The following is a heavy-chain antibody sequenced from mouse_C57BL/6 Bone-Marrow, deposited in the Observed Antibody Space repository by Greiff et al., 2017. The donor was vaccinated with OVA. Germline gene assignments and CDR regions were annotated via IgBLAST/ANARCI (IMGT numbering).Heavy chain of an antibody. D-gene: IGHD3-2*02. CDR2: IYPGNSDT. V-gene: IGHV1-5*01. CDR1: GYTFTSYW. Sequence: VQLQQSGTVLARPGASVKMSCKTSGYTFTSYWMHWVKQRPGQGLEWIGAIYPGNSDTSYNQKFKGKAKLTAVTSASTAYMELSSLTNEDSAVYYCTRSLQATYAMDYWGQGTSVTVSS. CDR3: TRSLQATYAMDY. J-gene: IGHJ4*01.